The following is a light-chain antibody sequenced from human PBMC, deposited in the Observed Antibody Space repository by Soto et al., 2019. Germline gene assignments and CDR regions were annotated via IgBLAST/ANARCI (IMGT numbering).Light chain of an antibody. CDR3: QQYYSYSRT. CDR2: DVS. Sequence: DIQMTQSPSTLSASVGDRVTITCRASQTVSSWLAWYQQKPGKAPKLLIYDVSSLESGVPPRFSGSGSGTEFTLTISSLQPDDFATYCCQQYYSYSRTFGQGTKVDI. J-gene: IGKJ1*01. CDR1: QTVSSW. V-gene: IGKV1-5*01.